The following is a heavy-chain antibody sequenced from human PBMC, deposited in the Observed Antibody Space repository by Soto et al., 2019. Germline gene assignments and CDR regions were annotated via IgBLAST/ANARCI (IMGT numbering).Heavy chain of an antibody. J-gene: IGHJ4*02. CDR2: ISYSGNT. CDR1: SGSISNFY. Sequence: XESLSVSRTVSSGSISNFYWSWIRQPPGKGLDWIGYISYSGNTNYNPSLKSRVSISVDTSKNQLSLNLTSVTAADTAVYYCARAQMVLSRSYFDSWGQGTPVTVSS. CDR3: ARAQMVLSRSYFDS. V-gene: IGHV4-59*01. D-gene: IGHD2-8*01.